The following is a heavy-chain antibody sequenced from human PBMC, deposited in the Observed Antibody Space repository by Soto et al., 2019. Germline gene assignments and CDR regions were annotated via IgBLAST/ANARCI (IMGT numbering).Heavy chain of an antibody. Sequence: EVQLVESGGGLVQPGGSLKLSCAASGFTLSDSAMHWVRQASGKGLEWVGRIRSKVNTYATAYAASVKGRFTISRDDSVNTTYLQMSSLKAEDTAVYYCTRRRDWTAMDPLDYWGQGTLVTVSS. CDR2: IRSKVNTYAT. J-gene: IGHJ4*02. D-gene: IGHD5-18*01. CDR1: GFTLSDSA. CDR3: TRRRDWTAMDPLDY. V-gene: IGHV3-73*02.